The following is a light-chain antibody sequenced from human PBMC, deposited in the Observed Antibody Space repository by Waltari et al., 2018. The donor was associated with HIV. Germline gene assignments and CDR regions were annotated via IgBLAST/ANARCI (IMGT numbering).Light chain of an antibody. Sequence: QSALTQPASVSGSPGQSITIPCTGTSSDVGGYTLVSCYQQHPGKAPKLMIYEVSKRPSGVSNRFSGSKSGNTASLTISGLQAEDEADYYCCAYAGSTTYVIFGGGTKLTVL. CDR2: EVS. V-gene: IGLV2-23*02. CDR1: SSDVGGYTL. J-gene: IGLJ2*01. CDR3: CAYAGSTTYVI.